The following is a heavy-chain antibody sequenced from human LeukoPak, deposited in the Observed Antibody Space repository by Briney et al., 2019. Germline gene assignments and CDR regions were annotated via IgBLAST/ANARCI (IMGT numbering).Heavy chain of an antibody. CDR2: INPSGGST. CDR3: ARASGDYYYYAMDV. V-gene: IGHV1-46*01. Sequence: ASVKVFCKASGYTFTNHYINWVRQAPGQGLEWMGIINPSGGSTSYGQKSQGRVTMTRDTSTTTVYMELSSLRSEDTAVYYCARASGDYYYYAMDVWGQGTTVTVSS. CDR1: GYTFTNHY. J-gene: IGHJ6*02.